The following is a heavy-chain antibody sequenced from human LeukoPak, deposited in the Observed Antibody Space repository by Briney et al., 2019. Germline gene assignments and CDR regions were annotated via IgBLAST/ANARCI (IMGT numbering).Heavy chain of an antibody. V-gene: IGHV4-34*01. D-gene: IGHD3/OR15-3a*01. CDR1: GGSFSGYY. Sequence: PSETLSLTCAVYGGSFSGYYWSWIRQPPGKGLEWIGEINHSGSTNYNPSLKSRVTISVDTSKNQFSLKLSSVTAADTAVYYCAREWTDYYYYYMDVWGKGTTVTVSS. CDR2: INHSGST. CDR3: AREWTDYYYYYMDV. J-gene: IGHJ6*03.